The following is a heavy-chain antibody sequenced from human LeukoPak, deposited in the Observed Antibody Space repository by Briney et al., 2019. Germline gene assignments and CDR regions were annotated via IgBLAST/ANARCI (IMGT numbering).Heavy chain of an antibody. V-gene: IGHV1-46*01. CDR1: GYTFTSYY. Sequence: GASVTVSCKASGYTFTSYYMHWVRQAPGQGLEWMGIINPSGGSTSYAQKFQGRVTITRNTSISTAYMELSSLRSEDTAVYYCARGLRDFDYWGQGTLVTVSS. J-gene: IGHJ4*02. CDR3: ARGLRDFDY. CDR2: INPSGGST. D-gene: IGHD3-16*01.